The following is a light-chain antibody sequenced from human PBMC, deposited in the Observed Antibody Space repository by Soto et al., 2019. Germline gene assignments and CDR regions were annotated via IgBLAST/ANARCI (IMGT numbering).Light chain of an antibody. CDR2: LGS. J-gene: IGKJ1*01. CDR1: QSLLHSNGYNY. CDR3: MQALQTPWA. Sequence: EIVMTESPLSLPVPPGEPASISCRSSQSLLHSNGYNYLDWYLQKPGQSPQLLIYLGSNRASGVPDRFSGSGSGTDFTLKISRVEAEDVGVYYCMQALQTPWAFGQGTKVDI. V-gene: IGKV2-28*01.